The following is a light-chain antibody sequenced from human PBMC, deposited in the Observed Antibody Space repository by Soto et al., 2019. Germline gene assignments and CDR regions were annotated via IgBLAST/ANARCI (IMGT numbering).Light chain of an antibody. J-gene: IGKJ2*01. V-gene: IGKV1-5*01. CDR1: QSISSL. CDR3: QEYNSFSYT. Sequence: DIQMTQSPSTLSASVGDRITITCRASQSISSLLAWYQQKPGKAPKVLIYDSSSLESGVPSRFSGSGSGTEFTLTISSLQPDDFATYYCQEYNSFSYTFGQGTKVDIK. CDR2: DSS.